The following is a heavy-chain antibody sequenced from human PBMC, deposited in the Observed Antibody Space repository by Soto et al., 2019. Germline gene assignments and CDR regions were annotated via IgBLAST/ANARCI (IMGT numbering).Heavy chain of an antibody. CDR3: ARVRSGSWVLFAH. Sequence: GSLRLSCVASGFSFRNFAMTWVRHAPGKGLEWVSAIIAGGGTTYYADSVKGRFTISRDNSKNTLYLQMNSLRVEDTAIYYCARVRSGSWVLFAHWGQGTLVTVSS. J-gene: IGHJ4*02. V-gene: IGHV3-23*01. CDR2: IIAGGGTT. CDR1: GFSFRNFA. D-gene: IGHD6-13*01.